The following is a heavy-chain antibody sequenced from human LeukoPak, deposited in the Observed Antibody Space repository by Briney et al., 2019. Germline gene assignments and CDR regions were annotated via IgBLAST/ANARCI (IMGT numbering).Heavy chain of an antibody. D-gene: IGHD5-18*01. J-gene: IGHJ3*02. CDR1: GFTFSSYW. CDR3: ARENTGHDAFGI. CDR2: INSDGSST. V-gene: IGHV3-74*01. Sequence: GSLRLSCAASGFTFSSYWMHWVRQAPGKGLVWVSRINSDGSSTSYADSVKGRFTISRDNAKNTLYLQMNSLRAEDTAVYYCARENTGHDAFGIWGQGTMVTVSS.